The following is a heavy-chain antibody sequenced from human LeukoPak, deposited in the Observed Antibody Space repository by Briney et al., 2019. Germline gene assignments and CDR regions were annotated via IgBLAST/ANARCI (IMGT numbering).Heavy chain of an antibody. CDR1: GFTFSSYG. J-gene: IGHJ5*02. CDR3: AREHSP. CDR2: ISYDGSNK. D-gene: IGHD2-21*01. Sequence: PGRSLRLSYAASGFTFSSYGMHWVRQAPGKGLEWVAVISYDGSNKYYADSVKGRFTISRDNSKNTLYLQMNSLRAEDTAVYYCAREHSPWGQGTLVTVSS. V-gene: IGHV3-30*03.